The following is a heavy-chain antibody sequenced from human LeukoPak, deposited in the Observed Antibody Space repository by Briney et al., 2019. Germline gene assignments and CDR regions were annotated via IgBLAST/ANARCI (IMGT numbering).Heavy chain of an antibody. D-gene: IGHD1-26*01. V-gene: IGHV3-23*01. CDR2: ISATGGST. CDR3: AKDSGSYRYFDY. Sequence: GGSLRLSCAASGFTFSSYAMSWVRQAPGKGLEWVSSISATGGSTYYADSVRGRFTISRDNSKNTLYLQMNSLRAAATAVYYCAKDSGSYRYFDYWGQGPLVTVSS. CDR1: GFTFSSYA. J-gene: IGHJ4*02.